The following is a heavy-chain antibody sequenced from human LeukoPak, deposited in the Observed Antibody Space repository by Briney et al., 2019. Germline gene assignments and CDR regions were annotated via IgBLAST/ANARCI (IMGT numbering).Heavy chain of an antibody. D-gene: IGHD5-18*01. CDR3: ATNTAMDYYFDY. CDR1: GFTFSSYG. Sequence: GGSLRLSCAASGFTFSSYGMHWVRQAPGKGLEWVAVISYDGSNKYYADSVKGRFTISRGNSKNTLYLQMNSLRAEDTAVYYCATNTAMDYYFDYWGQGTLVTVSS. J-gene: IGHJ4*02. V-gene: IGHV3-30*03. CDR2: ISYDGSNK.